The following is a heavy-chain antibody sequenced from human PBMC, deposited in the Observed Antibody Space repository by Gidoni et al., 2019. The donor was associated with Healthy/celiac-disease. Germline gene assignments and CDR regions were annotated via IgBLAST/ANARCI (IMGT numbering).Heavy chain of an antibody. D-gene: IGHD4-17*01. V-gene: IGHV1-2*02. CDR3: ARELSSETDDYGDRVLPDY. J-gene: IGHJ4*02. Sequence: GLEWMGWINPNSGGTNYAQKFQGRVTMTRDTSISTAYMELSRLRSDDTAVYYCARELSSETDDYGDRVLPDYWGQGTLVTVSS. CDR2: INPNSGGT.